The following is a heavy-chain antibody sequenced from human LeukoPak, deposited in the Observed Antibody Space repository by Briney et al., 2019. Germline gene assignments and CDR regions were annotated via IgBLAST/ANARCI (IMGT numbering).Heavy chain of an antibody. CDR2: ISYDGSNK. J-gene: IGHJ4*02. CDR1: GFTFSSYG. V-gene: IGHV3-30*03. D-gene: IGHD2-2*02. Sequence: GRSLRLSCAASGFTFSSYGMHWVRQAPGKGLEWVAVISYDGSNKYYTDSVKGRFTISRDNSKNTLYLQMNSLRAEDTAVYYCARDISPAAISIGARDWGQGTLVTVSS. CDR3: ARDISPAAISIGARD.